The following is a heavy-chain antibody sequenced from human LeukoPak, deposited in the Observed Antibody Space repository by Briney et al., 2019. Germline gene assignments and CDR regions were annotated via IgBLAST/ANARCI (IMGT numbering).Heavy chain of an antibody. CDR3: AREGAYNWNYALDC. Sequence: GGSLRLSCAASGFTFSDYYMNWVRQAPGKGLEWVSYISSSGSTIYYADSVKGRFTISRDNAKNSLYLQMNSLRAEDTAVYYCAREGAYNWNYALDCWGQGTLVTVSS. J-gene: IGHJ4*02. V-gene: IGHV3-11*04. CDR1: GFTFSDYY. D-gene: IGHD1-7*01. CDR2: ISSSGSTI.